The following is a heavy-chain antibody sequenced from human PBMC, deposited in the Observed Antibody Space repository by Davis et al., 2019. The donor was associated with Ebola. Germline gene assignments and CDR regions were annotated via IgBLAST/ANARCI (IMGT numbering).Heavy chain of an antibody. CDR3: GEQIS. V-gene: IGHV4-59*04. J-gene: IGHJ5*02. CDR2: ISRSGDT. CDR1: GGSISSSY. Sequence: PSETLSLTCTVSGGSISSSYWTWIRQPPGKGLEWIGAISRSGDTYYSPSLESRVTISIDKSKHQFSLSLTYTAVYYCAREDTGEQISWGQGTLVAVSS. D-gene: IGHD7-27*01.